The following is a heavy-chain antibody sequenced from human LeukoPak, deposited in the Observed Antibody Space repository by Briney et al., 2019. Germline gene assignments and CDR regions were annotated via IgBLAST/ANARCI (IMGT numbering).Heavy chain of an antibody. CDR2: ISGDGSST. CDR3: ARALDIVVVNDY. CDR1: GFNFRTYW. V-gene: IGHV3-74*01. D-gene: IGHD2-15*01. Sequence: PGGSLRLSCAASGFNFRTYWMHWVRQAPGKGLVWVSRISGDGSSTSYADSVKGRFTISRDNAKNTLYLQMNSLRAEDTAVYYCARALDIVVVNDYWGRGTLVTVSS. J-gene: IGHJ4*02.